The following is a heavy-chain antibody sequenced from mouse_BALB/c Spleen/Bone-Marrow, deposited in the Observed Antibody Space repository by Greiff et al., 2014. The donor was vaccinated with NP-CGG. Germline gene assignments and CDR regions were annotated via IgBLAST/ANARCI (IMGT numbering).Heavy chain of an antibody. CDR1: GVDFSRYW. J-gene: IGHJ3*01. CDR3: AGNGYYGWIAY. Sequence: AAEGVDFSRYWMTWVRQAPGKGLEWIGEINPDSSTINYTPSLKDKFIISRDNAKNTLYLQMSKVRSEDTALYYCAGNGYYGWIAYWGQGTLVTVSA. V-gene: IGHV4-1*02. D-gene: IGHD2-3*01. CDR2: INPDSSTI.